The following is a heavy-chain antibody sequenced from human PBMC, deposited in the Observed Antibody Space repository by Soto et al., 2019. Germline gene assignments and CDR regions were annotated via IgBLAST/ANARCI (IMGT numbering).Heavy chain of an antibody. CDR2: ISSSSSTI. J-gene: IGHJ6*02. D-gene: IGHD2-8*01. CDR1: GFAFRSYS. CDR3: VRDVEYCTNGVCASGGMDV. Sequence: GSLRLSSASSGFAFRSYSMNWVRQAPGKGLEWVSYISSSSSTINYADSVKGRFTISRDNAKNSLYLQMNSLRDEDTAVYYCVRDVEYCTNGVCASGGMDVWGQGTTVTVSS. V-gene: IGHV3-48*02.